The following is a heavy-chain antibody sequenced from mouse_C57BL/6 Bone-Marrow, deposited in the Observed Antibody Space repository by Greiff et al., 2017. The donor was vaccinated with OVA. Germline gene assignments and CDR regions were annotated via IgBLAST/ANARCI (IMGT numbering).Heavy chain of an antibody. V-gene: IGHV5-12*01. J-gene: IGHJ2*01. CDR2: ISNGGGST. Sequence: EVKLVESGGGLVQPGGSLKLSCAASGFTFSDYYMYWVRQTPEKRLEWVAYISNGGGSTYYPDTVKGRFTISRDNAKNTLYLQMSRLKSEDTAMYYCARYGNYLDYWGQGTTLTVSS. CDR1: GFTFSDYY. D-gene: IGHD2-10*02. CDR3: ARYGNYLDY.